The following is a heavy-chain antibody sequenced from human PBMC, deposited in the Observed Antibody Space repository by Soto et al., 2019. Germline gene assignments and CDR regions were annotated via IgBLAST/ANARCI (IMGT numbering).Heavy chain of an antibody. CDR2: LSRYRRYT. Sequence: ASVTVSCKGFCYKFMIYVINWLRKSPGQGLEWVGWLSRYRRYTPSAQKFHVRLTLTTDTAASTAYMEWRILRSADTALYYCAREASVLIPAAQPSRFDSWGQGTLVTVS. CDR3: AREASVLIPAAQPSRFDS. CDR1: CYKFMIYV. V-gene: IGHV1-18*01. D-gene: IGHD2-8*01. J-gene: IGHJ4*02.